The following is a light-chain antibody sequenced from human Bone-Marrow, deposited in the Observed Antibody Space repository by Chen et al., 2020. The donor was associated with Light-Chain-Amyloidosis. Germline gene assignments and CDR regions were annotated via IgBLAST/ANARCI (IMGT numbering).Light chain of an antibody. CDR1: SRDVGGYNY. CDR2: DVS. CDR3: SSYTSSSTPWV. Sequence: CTGTSRDVGGYNYVSWYQQHPGRAPKLMIYDVSNRPSGVSNRFSGSKSGNTASLTISGLQAEDEADYYCSSYTSSSTPWVFGGGTKLTVL. J-gene: IGLJ3*02. V-gene: IGLV2-14*04.